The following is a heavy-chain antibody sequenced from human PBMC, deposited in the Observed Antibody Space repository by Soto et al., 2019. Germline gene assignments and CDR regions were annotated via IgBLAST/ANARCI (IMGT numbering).Heavy chain of an antibody. CDR2: IYHSGST. V-gene: IGHV4-38-2*02. J-gene: IGHJ5*02. CDR1: GYSISSGYY. CDR3: ARESPEDYYDSSGPRFDP. Sequence: PSETLSLTCAVSGYSISSGYYWGWIRQPPGKGLEWIGSIYHSGSTYYNPSLKSRVTISVDTSKNQFSLNLSSVTAADTAVYYCARESPEDYYDSSGPRFDPWGQVTLVTVSS. D-gene: IGHD3-22*01.